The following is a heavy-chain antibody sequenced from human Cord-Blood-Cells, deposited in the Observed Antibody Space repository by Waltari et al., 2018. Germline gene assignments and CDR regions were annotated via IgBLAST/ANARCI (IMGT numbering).Heavy chain of an antibody. D-gene: IGHD7-27*01. J-gene: IGHJ4*02. Sequence: EVQLVESGGGLIQPGGSLRLSCAASGFTVSSNYMSWVRQAPGQGRGWVSVIYSGGSTYCAASVKGRFPISREHAKNTLYLQMNSLRAEDTAVYYCARDLTGVFDYWGQGTLVTVSS. CDR1: GFTVSSNY. CDR3: ARDLTGVFDY. V-gene: IGHV3-53*01. CDR2: IYSGGST.